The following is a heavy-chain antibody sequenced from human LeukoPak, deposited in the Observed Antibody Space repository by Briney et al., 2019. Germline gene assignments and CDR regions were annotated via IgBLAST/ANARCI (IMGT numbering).Heavy chain of an antibody. CDR2: IKKDGSET. Sequence: GGSLRLSCAASGFTFISYWESWVRQAPGKGLEWVANIKKDGSETYYVHSVKGRFTISRDNAKNSLYLQMNSLRAEDTAVYYLASSCRYWGRGTLVTVSS. J-gene: IGHJ4*02. CDR1: GFTFISYW. CDR3: ASSCRY. V-gene: IGHV3-7*01.